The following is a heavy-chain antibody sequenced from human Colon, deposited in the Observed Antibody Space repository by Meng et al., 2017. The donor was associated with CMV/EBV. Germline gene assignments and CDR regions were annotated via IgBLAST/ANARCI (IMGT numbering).Heavy chain of an antibody. Sequence: LAVAVSGASFSSGRWWPWVRQPPGKGLEWIGEIYHTGSPNYSPSLKSRVTISVDKSTDQFSLKLSSVTAADTAVYYCASCIAAIWFDPWGQGTLVTVSS. V-gene: IGHV4-4*02. J-gene: IGHJ5*02. D-gene: IGHD6-25*01. CDR1: GASFSSGRW. CDR3: ASCIAAIWFDP. CDR2: IYHTGSP.